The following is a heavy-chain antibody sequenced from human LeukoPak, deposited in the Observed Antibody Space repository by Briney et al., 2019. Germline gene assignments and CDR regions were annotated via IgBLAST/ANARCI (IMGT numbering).Heavy chain of an antibody. D-gene: IGHD5-24*01. J-gene: IGHJ4*02. CDR3: GGSEDGYIDY. CDR2: IKTDGTNT. V-gene: IGHV3-74*01. Sequence: GGSLRLTCAASGFTFTRHWMHWVRQAPGKGLEWVSRIKTDGTNTIYADFVEGRFTISRDNARNTLYLQMSSLRAGDTAVYYCGGSEDGYIDYWGQGTLVTVSS. CDR1: GFTFTRHW.